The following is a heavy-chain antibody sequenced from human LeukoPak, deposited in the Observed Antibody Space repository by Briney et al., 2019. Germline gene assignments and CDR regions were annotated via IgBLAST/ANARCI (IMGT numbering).Heavy chain of an antibody. D-gene: IGHD3-16*01. Sequence: ASVKVSCKASGYTFTTYEIVWVRQAPGQGLEWMGWINTRNGNANYAHQLQGRVTMTTDTSTSTSYMELASLRFDDTAIHYCARNHLGLGLWGQRTLVTVSS. J-gene: IGHJ4*02. CDR1: GYTFTTYE. CDR3: ARNHLGLGL. CDR2: INTRNGNA. V-gene: IGHV1-18*01.